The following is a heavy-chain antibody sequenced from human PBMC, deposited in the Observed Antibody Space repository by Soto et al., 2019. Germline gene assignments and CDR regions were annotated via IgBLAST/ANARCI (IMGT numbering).Heavy chain of an antibody. CDR1: GGSISSYY. CDR3: ARSGSYYKYAFDI. CDR2: IYYSGST. D-gene: IGHD1-26*01. V-gene: IGHV4-59*08. Sequence: SETLSVTCTVSGGSISSYYWSWIRQPPGKGLEWIGYIYYSGSTNYNPSLKSRVTISVDTSKNQFSLKLSSVTAADTAVYYCARSGSYYKYAFDIWGQGTMVTVSS. J-gene: IGHJ3*02.